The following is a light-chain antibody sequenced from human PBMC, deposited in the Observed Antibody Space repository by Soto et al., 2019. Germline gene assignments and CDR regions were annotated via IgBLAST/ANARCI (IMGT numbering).Light chain of an antibody. CDR3: QQSYSTP. CDR2: PAF. J-gene: IGKJ4*01. V-gene: IGKV1-39*01. Sequence: DIQITQSPSTLSASVGDRVTMTCRSCSKWLARYQEKPEKAPKLLIYPAFCSQSGVPSRFSGSGSGTDFTRTISSLQPEDFATYYCQQSYSTPFGGGTKVDIK. CDR1: SCSKW.